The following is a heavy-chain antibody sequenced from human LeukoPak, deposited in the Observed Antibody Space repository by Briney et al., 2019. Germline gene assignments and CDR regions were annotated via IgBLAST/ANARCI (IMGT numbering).Heavy chain of an antibody. CDR3: ARTHFDWLRLDY. CDR1: GFSLSPSGMR. Sequence: SGPTLVNPTQTLTLTCTFSGFSLSPSGMRVSWIRQPPGKALEWLALLDWDDDKFYSTSLKTRLTISKDNSKNQAVLTMTNMDPVDTATYYCARTHFDWLRLDYWGQGTLVTVSS. V-gene: IGHV2-70*04. CDR2: LDWDDDK. J-gene: IGHJ4*02. D-gene: IGHD3-9*01.